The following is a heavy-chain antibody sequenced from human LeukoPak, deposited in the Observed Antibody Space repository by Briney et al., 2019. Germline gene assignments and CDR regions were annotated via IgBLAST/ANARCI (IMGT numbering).Heavy chain of an antibody. CDR3: ARATWTTVPTWFDY. J-gene: IGHJ4*02. D-gene: IGHD4-11*01. CDR1: GFILSAYA. Sequence: PGGSLRLSCAASGFILSAYAMHWVRQAPGKGLEYVSAISSNGGSTYYANSVKGRFTISRDNSKNTLYLQMGSLRAEDMAVYYCARATWTTVPTWFDYWGQGTLVTVSS. CDR2: ISSNGGST. V-gene: IGHV3-64*01.